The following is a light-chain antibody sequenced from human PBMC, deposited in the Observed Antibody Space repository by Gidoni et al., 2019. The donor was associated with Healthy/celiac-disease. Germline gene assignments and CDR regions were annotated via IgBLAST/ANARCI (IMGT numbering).Light chain of an antibody. Sequence: DIQRTQSPSTLSASVADRVTITCRASQSISSWLAWYQQKPGKAPKLLIYQASSLESGVPSRFSGSGSGTEFTLSISSLQPDDFATYYCQQYNSYPLTFXGXTKVEIK. CDR3: QQYNSYPLT. CDR2: QAS. J-gene: IGKJ4*01. CDR1: QSISSW. V-gene: IGKV1-5*03.